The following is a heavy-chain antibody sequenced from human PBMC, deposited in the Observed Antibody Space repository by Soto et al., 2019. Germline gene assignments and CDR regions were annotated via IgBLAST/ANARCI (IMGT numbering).Heavy chain of an antibody. V-gene: IGHV3-21*01. Sequence: PGGSLRLSCAASGFTFSSYSMNWVRQAPGKGLEWVSSISSSSSYIYYADSVKGRFTISRDNAKNSLYLQMNSLRAEDTAVYYCARDPTIVVVPAAITQQPYYFDYWGQGTLVTVSS. CDR3: ARDPTIVVVPAAITQQPYYFDY. CDR1: GFTFSSYS. CDR2: ISSSSSYI. D-gene: IGHD2-2*01. J-gene: IGHJ4*02.